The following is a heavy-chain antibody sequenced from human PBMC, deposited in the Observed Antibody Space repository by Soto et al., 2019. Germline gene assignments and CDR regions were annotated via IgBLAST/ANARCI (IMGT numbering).Heavy chain of an antibody. V-gene: IGHV3-30-3*01. CDR1: GFTFSSYA. Sequence: GGSLRLSCAASGFTFSSYAMHWVRQAPGKGLEWVAVISYDGSNKYYADSVKGRFTISRDNSKNTLYLQMNSLRAEDTAVYYCARDHRFYYDSSGYSSYFDYWGQGTLVTVSS. D-gene: IGHD3-22*01. CDR3: ARDHRFYYDSSGYSSYFDY. J-gene: IGHJ4*02. CDR2: ISYDGSNK.